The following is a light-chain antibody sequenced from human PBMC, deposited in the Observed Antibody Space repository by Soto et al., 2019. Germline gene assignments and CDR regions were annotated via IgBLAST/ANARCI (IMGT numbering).Light chain of an antibody. V-gene: IGKV3D-15*01. CDR2: GAS. CDR3: QQYDDWLRLT. Sequence: DIVLTQSPATLSLSPGERATLSCRASQSVRGYLAWYQHKPGQAPRLLIFGASYRATGIPARFSGSGSGTEFNLTISSLQSEDFAVYFCQQYDDWLRLTFGGGTKVDI. J-gene: IGKJ4*01. CDR1: QSVRGY.